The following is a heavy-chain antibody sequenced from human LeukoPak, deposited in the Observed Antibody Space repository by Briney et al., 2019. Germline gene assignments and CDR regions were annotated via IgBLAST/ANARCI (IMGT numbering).Heavy chain of an antibody. V-gene: IGHV3-23*01. CDR3: AKDVTIFGVVIRGYFDY. Sequence: PGGSLRLSCAASGFTFSSYAMSWVRQAPGKGLEWVSAISGSGGSTYYADSVKGRFTISRDNSKNTLYLQMNSLRAEDTAVYYCAKDVTIFGVVIRGYFDYWGQGTLVTVSS. CDR2: ISGSGGST. D-gene: IGHD3-3*01. J-gene: IGHJ4*02. CDR1: GFTFSSYA.